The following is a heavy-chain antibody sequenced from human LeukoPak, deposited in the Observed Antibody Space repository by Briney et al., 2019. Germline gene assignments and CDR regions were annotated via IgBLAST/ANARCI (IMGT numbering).Heavy chain of an antibody. J-gene: IGHJ4*02. CDR1: GGSVNSGPYY. V-gene: IGHV4-31*03. CDR2: IYYSGST. D-gene: IGHD5-24*01. CDR3: ARDRADGQNYLFDY. Sequence: SSQTLSLTCTVSGGSVNSGPYYWSWIRQLPGKGLEYIRDIYYSGSTYYNPSLKSRVTISADTSTNQFSLKLSSVTAADTAVYYCARDRADGQNYLFDYWGQGTLVTVSS.